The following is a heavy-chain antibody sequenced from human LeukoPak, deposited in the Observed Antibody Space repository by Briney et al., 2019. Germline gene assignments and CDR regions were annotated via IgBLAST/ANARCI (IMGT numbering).Heavy chain of an antibody. CDR1: GFTVNNYE. CDR2: TSSKGDDT. D-gene: IGHD3-10*01. Sequence: PGGSLRLSCVGSGFTVNNYEMDWVRQAPGKGPEWVSGTSSKGDDTYHADSVKGRFTISRDNSKNTLYLQMNSLRAEDTAVYYCAKEDGNYGSGRYYYFDYWGQGTLVTVSS. V-gene: IGHV3-23*01. J-gene: IGHJ4*02. CDR3: AKEDGNYGSGRYYYFDY.